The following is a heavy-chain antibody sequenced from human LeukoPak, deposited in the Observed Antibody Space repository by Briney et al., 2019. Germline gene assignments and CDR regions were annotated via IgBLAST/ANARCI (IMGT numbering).Heavy chain of an antibody. V-gene: IGHV4-30-4*01. D-gene: IGHD3-22*01. CDR1: GGSISSGDYY. CDR2: IYYSGST. J-gene: IGHJ4*02. CDR3: ARGGSYYYDSSGYQFDY. Sequence: SETLSLTCTVSGGSISSGDYYWSWIRQPPGKGLEWMGYIYYSGSTYYNPSLKSRVTISVDTSKNQFSLKLSSVTAADTAVYYCARGGSYYYDSSGYQFDYWGQGTLVTVSS.